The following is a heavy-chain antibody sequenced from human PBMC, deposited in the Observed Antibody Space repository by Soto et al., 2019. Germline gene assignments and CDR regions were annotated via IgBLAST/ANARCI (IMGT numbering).Heavy chain of an antibody. Sequence: QVQLQESGPGLVKPSETLSLTCTVSGASVSNDIHWWSLIRQPPGKGLEWIAYMSYSGSTNYNPSLKSRVTISVDTSKNQYSLKLNSVTAADTAVYYCARDGRRGVYATDYYGVDVWGQGTTITVS. CDR3: ARDGRRGVYATDYYGVDV. CDR2: MSYSGST. CDR1: GASVSNDIHW. D-gene: IGHD2-8*01. V-gene: IGHV4-61*01. J-gene: IGHJ6*02.